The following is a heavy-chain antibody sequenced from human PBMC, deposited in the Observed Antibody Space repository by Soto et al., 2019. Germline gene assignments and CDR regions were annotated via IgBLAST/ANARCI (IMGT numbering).Heavy chain of an antibody. Sequence: QLLDSGGGLVQRGGSLRLSCAASGFTFSSYAMSWVRQAPGKGLEWVSVISGGGGSTYYADSVKGRFTISRDNSKYTLNLQMNSLRAEDTAVYYCAKHKAAAGTVYYAMDVWGQGTTVTVS. D-gene: IGHD6-13*01. V-gene: IGHV3-23*01. CDR1: GFTFSSYA. CDR3: AKHKAAAGTVYYAMDV. CDR2: ISGGGGST. J-gene: IGHJ6*02.